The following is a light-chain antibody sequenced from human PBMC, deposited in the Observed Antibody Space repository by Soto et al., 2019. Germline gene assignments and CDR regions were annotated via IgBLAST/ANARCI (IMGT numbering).Light chain of an antibody. V-gene: IGKV3-11*01. J-gene: IGKJ4*01. CDR3: QQRSDWHST. CDR2: DAF. Sequence: EIVLTQSPATLSLSPRDRATLSCRASQSVSSYLAWYQQKPGQAPRLLIYDAFNRATRIPARFSGSGFVTDFTLAISILEPDVCEVYYCQQRSDWHSTFGGGTKVQI. CDR1: QSVSSY.